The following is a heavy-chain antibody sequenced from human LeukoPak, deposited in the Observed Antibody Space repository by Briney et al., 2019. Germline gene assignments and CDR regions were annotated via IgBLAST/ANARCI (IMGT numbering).Heavy chain of an antibody. V-gene: IGHV3-23*01. CDR2: INGGGGNT. Sequence: GGYLRLSCAASGFTFNSYVMSWVRQAPGKGLEWVSAINGGGGNTYYADSVKGRFTISRDNSKNMVYLQTNTLRADDTAVYYCAKSVVVITFRFDDWGQGALVTVSS. CDR1: GFTFNSYV. D-gene: IGHD2-15*01. J-gene: IGHJ4*02. CDR3: AKSVVVITFRFDD.